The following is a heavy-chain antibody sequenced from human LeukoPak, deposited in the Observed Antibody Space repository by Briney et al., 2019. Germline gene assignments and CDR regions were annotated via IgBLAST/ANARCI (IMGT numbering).Heavy chain of an antibody. J-gene: IGHJ4*02. CDR3: AGNKGSDGSDY. D-gene: IGHD2/OR15-2a*01. CDR1: GGSFSGYY. CDR2: INHSGST. Sequence: PSETLSLTCAVYGGSFSGYYWSWIRQPLGKGLEWIGEINHSGSTNYNPSLKSRVTISVDTSKNQFSLKLSSVTAADTAVYYCAGNKGSDGSDYWGQGTLVTVSS. V-gene: IGHV4-34*01.